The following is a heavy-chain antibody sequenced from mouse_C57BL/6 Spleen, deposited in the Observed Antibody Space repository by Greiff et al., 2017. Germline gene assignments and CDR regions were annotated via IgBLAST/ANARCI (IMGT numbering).Heavy chain of an antibody. Sequence: EVQLQQSGPELVKPGASVKISCKASGYTFTDYYMNWVKQSHGKSLEWIGDINPNNGGTSYNQKFKGKATLTVDKSSSTAYMELRSLTSEDSAVYYCARNYNGSSWSQFDYWGQGTTLTVAS. CDR2: INPNNGGT. CDR1: GYTFTDYY. CDR3: ARNYNGSSWSQFDY. D-gene: IGHD1-1*01. J-gene: IGHJ2*01. V-gene: IGHV1-26*01.